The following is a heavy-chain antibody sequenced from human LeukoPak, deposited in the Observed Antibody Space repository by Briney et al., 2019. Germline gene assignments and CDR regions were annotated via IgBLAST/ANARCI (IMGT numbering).Heavy chain of an antibody. J-gene: IGHJ4*02. CDR3: TTERAGTSGYIVFDN. V-gene: IGHV3-30*03. D-gene: IGHD1-1*01. Sequence: GGSLRLSCAASGFTFNLNGLHWVRQAPGKGLEWVAVISPDGGEESYGDSVKGRFTISRDNAKNMLYLQMNSLTAEYTAVYYSTTERAGTSGYIVFDNWGQGTLVTVSS. CDR2: ISPDGGEE. CDR1: GFTFNLNG.